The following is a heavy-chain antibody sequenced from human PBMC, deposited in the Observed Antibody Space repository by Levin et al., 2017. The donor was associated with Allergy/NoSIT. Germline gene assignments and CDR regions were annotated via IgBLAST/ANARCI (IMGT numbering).Heavy chain of an antibody. CDR1: GGSIKSYY. Sequence: SETLSLTCTVSGGSIKSYYWNWIRQPPGRGLEWIGYIYYSGTTAYNPSFKSRVTISLDTSKNQSSLKLSSVTAADTAVYYCAEGENCDGGCCYPYNWFDRWGQGTLVTVSA. CDR3: AEGENCDGGCCYPYNWFDR. CDR2: IYYSGTT. J-gene: IGHJ5*02. D-gene: IGHD2-15*01. V-gene: IGHV4-59*01.